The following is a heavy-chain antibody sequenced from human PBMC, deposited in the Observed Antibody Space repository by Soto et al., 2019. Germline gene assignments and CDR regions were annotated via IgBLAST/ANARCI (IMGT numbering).Heavy chain of an antibody. CDR3: TPIARLPPNDAFAT. J-gene: IGHJ3*02. CDR2: IKSKASGGSI. D-gene: IGHD2-15*01. V-gene: IGHV3-15*01. CDR1: GIDFTYAW. Sequence: EVQLVESGGGLVNPGGSLRLSCEVSGIDFTYAWMTWVRQAPGRGLECIGRIKSKASGGSIDYAAPVKGRFTISRDDSRSMLYLQMNSLISEDTGVYYCTPIARLPPNDAFATWGRGTVVTVSS.